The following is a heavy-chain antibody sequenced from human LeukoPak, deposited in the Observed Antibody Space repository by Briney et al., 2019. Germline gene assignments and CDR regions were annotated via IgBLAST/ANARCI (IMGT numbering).Heavy chain of an antibody. V-gene: IGHV3-11*01. CDR1: GFTFTDYY. D-gene: IGHD6-13*01. CDR2: ITNSGTTI. Sequence: GGSLRLSCAASGFTFTDYYMSWIRQAPGKGLEWVSYITNSGTTIYYADSVKGRFTISRDNAKNSLYLQMNSLRAEDTAVYYCAKESKTRIAALDFWGQGTLVTVSS. J-gene: IGHJ4*02. CDR3: AKESKTRIAALDF.